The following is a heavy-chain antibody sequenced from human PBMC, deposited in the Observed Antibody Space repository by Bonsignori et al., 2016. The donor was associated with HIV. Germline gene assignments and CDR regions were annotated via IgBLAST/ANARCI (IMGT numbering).Heavy chain of an antibody. Sequence: QLQLQESGPGLVEPSETLSLTCTVTSDSIIRSNSYWGWIRQPPGKGLEWIGSINSRGGTSYSPSLKSRLTISLDTSKNQFSLQLNSVTAADTAVYYCAGYTSRTMLAYWGPGTLVTVSS. CDR1: SDSIIRSNSY. J-gene: IGHJ4*02. CDR2: INSRGGT. CDR3: AGYTSRTMLAY. V-gene: IGHV4-39*07. D-gene: IGHD1-1*01.